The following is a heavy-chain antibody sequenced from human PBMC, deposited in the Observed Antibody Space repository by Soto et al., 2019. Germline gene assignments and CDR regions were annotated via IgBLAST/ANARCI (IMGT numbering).Heavy chain of an antibody. CDR2: IIPIFGTA. CDR3: ARDYDFWSGYYPPIGYYGMDV. Sequence: QVQLVQSGAEVKKPGSSVKVSCKASGGTFSSYAISWVRQAPGQGLEWMGGIIPIFGTANYAQKFQGRVTITAEKSTSPAYMGLSSLRSEDTAVYYCARDYDFWSGYYPPIGYYGMDVWGQGTTVTVSS. V-gene: IGHV1-69*06. J-gene: IGHJ6*02. CDR1: GGTFSSYA. D-gene: IGHD3-3*01.